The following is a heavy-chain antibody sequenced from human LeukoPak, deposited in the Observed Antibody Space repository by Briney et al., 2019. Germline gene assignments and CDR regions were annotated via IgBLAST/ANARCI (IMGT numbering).Heavy chain of an antibody. J-gene: IGHJ4*02. CDR3: AKRGVVIRVILVGFHKEAYYFDS. Sequence: GGSLRLSCAVSGITLSNYGMSWVRQAPGKGLEWVAGISDSGGRTNYADSVKDRFTISRDNPKNTLYLQMNSLRAEDTAVYFCAKRGVVIRVILVGFHKEAYYFDSWGQGALVTVSS. CDR2: ISDSGGRT. V-gene: IGHV3-23*01. CDR1: GITLSNYG. D-gene: IGHD3-22*01.